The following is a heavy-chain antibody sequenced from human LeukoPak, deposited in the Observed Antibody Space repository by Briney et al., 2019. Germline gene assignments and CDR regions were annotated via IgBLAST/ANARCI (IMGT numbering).Heavy chain of an antibody. V-gene: IGHV3-21*01. CDR2: LSSSSSYI. J-gene: IGHJ3*02. CDR1: GFTFSSYS. Sequence: PGGSLRLSCAASGFTFSSYSMNWVRQAPGKGLEWVSSLSSSSSYIYYADSVKGRFTISRDNAKNSLYLQMNSLRAEDTAVYYCARDLGYSSSWTDAFDIWGQGTMVTVSS. D-gene: IGHD6-13*01. CDR3: ARDLGYSSSWTDAFDI.